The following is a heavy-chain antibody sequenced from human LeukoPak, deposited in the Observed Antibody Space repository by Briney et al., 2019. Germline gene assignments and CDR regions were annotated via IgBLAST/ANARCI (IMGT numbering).Heavy chain of an antibody. V-gene: IGHV4-39*01. CDR2: IYYSGST. CDR3: ARHMPGPDRYGSIYYYYYMDV. D-gene: IGHD5-18*01. J-gene: IGHJ6*03. Sequence: PSETLSLTCTVSGGSISSSGFYWGWIRQPPGKGLEWIGSIYYSGSTYYNPSLKSRVTISVDTSNNQFSLRLSSVTAADTAEYYCARHMPGPDRYGSIYYYYYMDVWGKGTTVTISS. CDR1: GGSISSSGFY.